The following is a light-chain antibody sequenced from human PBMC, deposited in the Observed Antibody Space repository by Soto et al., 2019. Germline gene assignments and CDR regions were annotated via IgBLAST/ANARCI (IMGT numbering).Light chain of an antibody. CDR3: AAWDDNVYV. CDR2: LNT. Sequence: QSVLTQPPSASGAPGQRVIISCSGGSSNIGRNPVNWYQKFPGTAPKLLISLNTQRPSGVPDRFSGSKSGTSASLAISGLRSEDEADYYCAAWDDNVYVFGTGTKVTVL. V-gene: IGLV1-44*01. CDR1: SSNIGRNP. J-gene: IGLJ1*01.